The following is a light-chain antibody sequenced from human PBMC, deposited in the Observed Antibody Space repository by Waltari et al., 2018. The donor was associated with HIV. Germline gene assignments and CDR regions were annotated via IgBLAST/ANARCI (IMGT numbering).Light chain of an antibody. J-gene: IGLJ3*02. V-gene: IGLV1-47*01. CDR2: GDV. CDR1: TSNIGSNF. CDR3: ATWDDSLSGVL. Sequence: QSVLTQPPSTSGTPGQTVTISCSGSTSNIGSNFVYWYQQLPGTAPTLLIYGDVQRPSGVPDRFSFSKSGTSASLAISGLLSEDEAEYYCATWDDSLSGVLFGGGTKLTVL.